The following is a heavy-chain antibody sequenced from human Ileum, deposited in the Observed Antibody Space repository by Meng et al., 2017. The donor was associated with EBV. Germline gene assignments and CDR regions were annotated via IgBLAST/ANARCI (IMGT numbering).Heavy chain of an antibody. V-gene: IGHV7-4-1*02. J-gene: IGHJ4*02. Sequence: QVHPVQSGPEAKKPGASVKVSGKASGYPFTRNAINWVRQAPGQGLEWMGWISTNTGNPTYAQGFAGRFVFSLDTSVSTAYLQISGLKAEDTAIYYCARDSGYTRSWSGDYWGQGTLVTVSS. CDR1: GYPFTRNA. D-gene: IGHD6-13*01. CDR3: ARDSGYTRSWSGDY. CDR2: ISTNTGNP.